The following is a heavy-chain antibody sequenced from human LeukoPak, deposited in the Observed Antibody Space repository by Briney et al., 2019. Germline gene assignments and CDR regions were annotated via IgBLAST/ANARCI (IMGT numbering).Heavy chain of an antibody. CDR1: GGSVSSNSAA. CDR3: ARGATTWIQLTFDY. D-gene: IGHD5-18*01. V-gene: IGHV6-1*01. J-gene: IGHJ4*02. CDR2: TYYRSKWYN. Sequence: SQTLSLTCAISGGSVSSNSAAWNWIRQSPSRGLEWLGRTYYRSKWYNDYAVSVKSRITINPDTSKNQFSLQLNSVTPEDTAVYYCARGATTWIQLTFDYWGQGTLVTVSS.